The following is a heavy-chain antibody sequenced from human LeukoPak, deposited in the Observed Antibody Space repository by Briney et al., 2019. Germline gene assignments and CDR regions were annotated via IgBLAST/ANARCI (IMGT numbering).Heavy chain of an antibody. V-gene: IGHV4-31*03. D-gene: IGHD3-10*01. CDR3: ARSLGRFGSLDY. CDR2: IYYSGST. J-gene: IGHJ4*02. CDR1: GVSISSGGYY. Sequence: SETLSLTCTVSGVSISSGGYYWSWIRQHPGKGLEWIGYIYYSGSTYYNPSLKSRVTISVDTSKNHFSLRLTSVTAADTAVYYCARSLGRFGSLDYWGQGTLVTVSS.